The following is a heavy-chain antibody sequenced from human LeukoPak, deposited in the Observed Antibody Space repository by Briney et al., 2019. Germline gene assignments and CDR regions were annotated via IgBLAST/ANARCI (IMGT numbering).Heavy chain of an antibody. CDR1: GGTFSSYA. Sequence: ASVKVSCKASGGTFSSYAITWVRQAPEQGLEWMGGIIPIFGTTNYAQKFQGRVTITTDESTSTAYMERSSLRSEDTAVYYCARAVSQAVSDIWGQGTMVTVSS. CDR3: ARAVSQAVSDI. V-gene: IGHV1-69*05. J-gene: IGHJ3*02. CDR2: IIPIFGTT.